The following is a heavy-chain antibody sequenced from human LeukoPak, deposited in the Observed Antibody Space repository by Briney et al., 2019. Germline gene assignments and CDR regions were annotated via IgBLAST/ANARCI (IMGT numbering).Heavy chain of an antibody. CDR2: ISPSGGST. J-gene: IGHJ4*02. V-gene: IGHV1-46*01. CDR3: ARWRGIAAAGHDY. Sequence: GASVKVSCKAFGYTFTSNYMHWVRQAPGQGPEWMGVISPSGGSTTYAQKFQGRVTLTRDMSTSTDYLELSSLRSEDTAVYYCARWRGIAAAGHDYWGQGTLVTVSS. D-gene: IGHD6-13*01. CDR1: GYTFTSNY.